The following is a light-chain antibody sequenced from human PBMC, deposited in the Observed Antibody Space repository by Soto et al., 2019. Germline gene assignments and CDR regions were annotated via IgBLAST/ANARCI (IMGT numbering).Light chain of an antibody. Sequence: QSALTQPASVSGSPGQSITISCTGTSSDVGGYNYVSWYQQHPGKAPKLMIYEVSNRPSGVSSRFSGSKSGSTASLTISGLQADDEGDYYCSSSTTSSTLVFGTGTKVTVL. J-gene: IGLJ1*01. CDR3: SSSTTSSTLV. V-gene: IGLV2-14*01. CDR1: SSDVGGYNY. CDR2: EVS.